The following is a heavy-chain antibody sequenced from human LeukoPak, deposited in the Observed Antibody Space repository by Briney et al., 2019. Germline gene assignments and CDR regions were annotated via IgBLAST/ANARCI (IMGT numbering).Heavy chain of an antibody. CDR2: INAGNGNT. J-gene: IGHJ4*02. V-gene: IGHV1-3*03. D-gene: IGHD5-12*01. CDR3: ARATNNLAFDY. CDR1: GYTFTSYA. Sequence: ASVKVSCKASGYTFTSYAMHWVRQAPGQRLEWMGWINAGNGNTKYSQEFQGRVTMTRDTSTSTVYMELSSLRSEDTAVYYCARATNNLAFDYWGRGTLVSVSS.